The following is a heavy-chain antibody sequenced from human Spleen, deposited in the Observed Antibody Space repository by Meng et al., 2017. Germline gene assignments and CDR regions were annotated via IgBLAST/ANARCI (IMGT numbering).Heavy chain of an antibody. Sequence: VQLQQWGVGLLKPSATLSLTFVVSGGSFSDYYWSWIRQPPGKGLEWIGEINHGGSTNYNPSLKSRVTILVDTSKNHFSLNLTSVTAADTAVYYCARGPTTMAHDFDYWGQGTLVTVSS. D-gene: IGHD4-11*01. CDR2: INHGGST. CDR1: GGSFSDYY. V-gene: IGHV4-34*01. J-gene: IGHJ4*02. CDR3: ARGPTTMAHDFDY.